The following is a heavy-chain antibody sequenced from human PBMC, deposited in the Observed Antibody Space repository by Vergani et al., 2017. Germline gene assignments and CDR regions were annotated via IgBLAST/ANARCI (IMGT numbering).Heavy chain of an antibody. Sequence: EVQLVESGGGLVQPGGSLKLSCAASGFTLSGSAMHWVRQASGKGLEWVGRIRSKANSYATAYAASVKGRFTISRDDSKNTAYLQMNSLKTEDTAVYYCTRQVVYDSSGYRDYWGQGTQVTVSS. D-gene: IGHD3-22*01. V-gene: IGHV3-73*01. J-gene: IGHJ4*02. CDR1: GFTLSGSA. CDR3: TRQVVYDSSGYRDY. CDR2: IRSKANSYAT.